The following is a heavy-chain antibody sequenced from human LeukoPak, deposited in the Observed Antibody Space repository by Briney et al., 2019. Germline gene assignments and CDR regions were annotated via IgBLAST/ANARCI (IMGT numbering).Heavy chain of an antibody. Sequence: SETLSLTCTVSGYSISSGYYWGWIRQPPGKGLEWIGSIYHSGSTYYNPSLKSRVTIPVDTSKNQFSLKLSSVTAADTAVYYCARDFEDGDYTDYWGQGTLVTVSS. CDR1: GYSISSGYY. J-gene: IGHJ4*02. V-gene: IGHV4-38-2*02. D-gene: IGHD4-17*01. CDR3: ARDFEDGDYTDY. CDR2: IYHSGST.